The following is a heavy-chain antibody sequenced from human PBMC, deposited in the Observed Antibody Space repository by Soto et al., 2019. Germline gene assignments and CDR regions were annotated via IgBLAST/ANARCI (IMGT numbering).Heavy chain of an antibody. CDR2: MNPGSGDT. J-gene: IGHJ4*02. CDR3: ARRAGFRGVMNY. D-gene: IGHD3-10*01. V-gene: IGHV1-8*01. Sequence: ASVKVSCKASGYSFTNNDVSWVRQATGQGLEWMGWMNPGSGDTGYAQKFQGRVTMTRDISIATAYMELSSLRSDDTAVYYCARRAGFRGVMNYWGQGTLVTVSS. CDR1: GYSFTNND.